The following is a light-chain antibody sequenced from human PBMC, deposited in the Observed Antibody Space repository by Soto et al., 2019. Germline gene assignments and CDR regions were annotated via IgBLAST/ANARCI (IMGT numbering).Light chain of an antibody. V-gene: IGLV1-44*01. J-gene: IGLJ1*01. CDR3: AAWDDSLNGYV. Sequence: QSVLTQPPSASGTPGQRVTISCSGSSSNIGSNTVNWYQQPPGTAPKLLIHANNQRPSGVPDRFSGSKSGTSASLAISWLQSEEADYYCAAWDDSLNGYVFGTGTKVTV. CDR2: ANN. CDR1: SSNIGSNT.